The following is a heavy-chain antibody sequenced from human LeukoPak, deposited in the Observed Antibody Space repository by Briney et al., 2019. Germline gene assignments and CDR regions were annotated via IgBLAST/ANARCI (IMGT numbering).Heavy chain of an antibody. D-gene: IGHD3-22*01. V-gene: IGHV4-61*02. CDR2: IYTTGST. CDR1: GGSISSGSYY. Sequence: SETLSLTCTVSGGSISSGSYYWTWTRQPAGKGLEWIGRIYTTGSTNYNPSLKSRVTIPMDTSKNQFSLILSSVTAADTAVYSCARVNYSDSSGRPFDSWGQGTLVTVSS. CDR3: ARVNYSDSSGRPFDS. J-gene: IGHJ4*02.